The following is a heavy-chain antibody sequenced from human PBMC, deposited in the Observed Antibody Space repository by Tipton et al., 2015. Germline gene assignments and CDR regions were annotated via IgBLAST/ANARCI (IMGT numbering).Heavy chain of an antibody. CDR1: GGSFSDYY. V-gene: IGHV4-34*01. CDR2: VNHSGRN. D-gene: IGHD3-9*01. J-gene: IGHJ4*02. CDR3: ASDDWGPFDN. Sequence: TLSLTCAVYGGSFSDYYWHWIRQPPGKGLEWIGEVNHSGRNNYNLSLKSRVTISVDKFKNQFSLELNSVTAADTAVYYCASDDWGPFDNWGQGTLVTVSS.